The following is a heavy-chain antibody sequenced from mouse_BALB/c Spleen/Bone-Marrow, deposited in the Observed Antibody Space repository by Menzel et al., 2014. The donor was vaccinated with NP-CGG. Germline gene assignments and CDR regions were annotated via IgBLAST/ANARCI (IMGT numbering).Heavy chain of an antibody. V-gene: IGHV1-77*01. CDR1: GYTFTDYY. J-gene: IGHJ4*01. D-gene: IGHD2-10*01. Sequence: VKLMESGAELARPGASVKLSCKASGYTFTDYYINWVKQRTGQGLEWIGEIYPGSGNTYYNEKFKGKATLTADKSSSTAYMQLSSLTSEDSAVYFGTRSAYYGNYGRYYAMDYWGQGTLVTVSS. CDR3: TRSAYYGNYGRYYAMDY. CDR2: IYPGSGNT.